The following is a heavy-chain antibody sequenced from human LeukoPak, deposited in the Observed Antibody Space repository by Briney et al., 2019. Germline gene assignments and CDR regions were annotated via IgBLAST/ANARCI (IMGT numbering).Heavy chain of an antibody. V-gene: IGHV4-30-2*01. J-gene: IGHJ6*03. CDR2: IYHSGST. Sequence: SSETLSLTCTVSGGSISSGGYYWSWIRQPPGKGLEWIGYIYHSGSTYYNPSLKSRVTISVDRSKNQFSLKLSSVTAADTAVYYCAREGTYSSSSANYYYYMDVWGKGTTVTVSS. CDR3: AREGTYSSSSANYYYYMDV. D-gene: IGHD6-6*01. CDR1: GGSISSGGYY.